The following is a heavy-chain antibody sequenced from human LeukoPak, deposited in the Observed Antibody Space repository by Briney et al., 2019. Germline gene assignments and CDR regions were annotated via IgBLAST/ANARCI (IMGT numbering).Heavy chain of an antibody. CDR1: GGSFSGYY. D-gene: IGHD2-2*01. Sequence: SETLSLTCAVYGGSFSGYYWSWIRQPPGKGLERIGEINHSGSTNYNPSLKSRVTISVDTSKNQFSLKLSSVTAADTAVYYCASLKSGYQLPGEYWGQGTLVTVSS. CDR2: INHSGST. CDR3: ASLKSGYQLPGEY. J-gene: IGHJ4*02. V-gene: IGHV4-34*01.